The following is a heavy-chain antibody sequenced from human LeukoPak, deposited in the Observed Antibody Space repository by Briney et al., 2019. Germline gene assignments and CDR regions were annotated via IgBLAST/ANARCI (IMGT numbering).Heavy chain of an antibody. Sequence: KTSETLSLTCAVYGGSFSGYYWSWIRQHPGKGLEWIGYIYYSGSTYYNPSLKSRVTISVDTSKNQFSLKLSSVTAADTAVYYCARARVDCSSTSCYYFWFDPWGQGTLVTVSS. V-gene: IGHV4-31*11. D-gene: IGHD2-2*01. CDR3: ARARVDCSSTSCYYFWFDP. CDR2: IYYSGST. CDR1: GGSFSGYY. J-gene: IGHJ5*02.